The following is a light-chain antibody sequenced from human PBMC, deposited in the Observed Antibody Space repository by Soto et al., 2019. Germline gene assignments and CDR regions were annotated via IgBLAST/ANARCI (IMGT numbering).Light chain of an antibody. CDR2: DVS. V-gene: IGLV2-14*03. CDR1: SSDVGGNKY. Sequence: QSVLTQPASMSGSPGQSITISCTGTSSDVGGNKYVSWYQHYPGKAPKLMICDVSNRPSGVSNRFSGSKSGNTASLTISGLQADDEADYYCSDFTVTTYVFGTGTLVTVL. J-gene: IGLJ1*01. CDR3: SDFTVTTYV.